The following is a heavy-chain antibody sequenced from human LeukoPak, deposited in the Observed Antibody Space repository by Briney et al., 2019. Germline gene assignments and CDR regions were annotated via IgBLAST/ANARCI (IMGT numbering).Heavy chain of an antibody. Sequence: GGSLRLSCVASGFTFSSYTMAWVRQVPGQGLEWVSSISSSSNYIYYADSVKGRFTISRDNAKNSLYLQMTSLRAEDTAVYYCARAPRGWTAVPDYWGQGTLVTVSS. CDR1: GFTFSSYT. D-gene: IGHD3-10*01. CDR3: ARAPRGWTAVPDY. CDR2: ISSSSNYI. V-gene: IGHV3-21*01. J-gene: IGHJ4*02.